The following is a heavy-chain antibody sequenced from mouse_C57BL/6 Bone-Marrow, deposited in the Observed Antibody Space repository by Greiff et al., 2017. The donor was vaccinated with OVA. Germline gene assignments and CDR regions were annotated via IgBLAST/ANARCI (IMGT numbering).Heavy chain of an antibody. V-gene: IGHV1-19*01. CDR1: GYTFTYYY. CDR2: INPYNGGT. Sequence: VQLQQSGPVLVKPGASVKMSCKASGYTFTYYYMNWVKQSHGKSLEWIGVINPYNGGTSYNQKFKGKATLTVEKSSSTAYMELNSLTSEDSAVYYCARSWGPYYFDYWGQGTTLTVSS. CDR3: ARSWGPYYFDY. J-gene: IGHJ2*01.